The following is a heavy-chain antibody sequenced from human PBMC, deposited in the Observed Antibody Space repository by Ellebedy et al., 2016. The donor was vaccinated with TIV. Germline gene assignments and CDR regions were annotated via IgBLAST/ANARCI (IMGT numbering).Heavy chain of an antibody. J-gene: IGHJ5*02. D-gene: IGHD1-1*01. V-gene: IGHV1-2*02. CDR2: INPNSGGT. CDR1: GYTFTGYY. Sequence: ASVKVSXKASGYTFTGYYMHWVRQAPGQGLEWMGWINPNSGGTNYAQKYQGRVAMTRDTSITTVYVELSRLTSDDTAVYYCARDGTGTLSNWFDPWGQGTLVTVSS. CDR3: ARDGTGTLSNWFDP.